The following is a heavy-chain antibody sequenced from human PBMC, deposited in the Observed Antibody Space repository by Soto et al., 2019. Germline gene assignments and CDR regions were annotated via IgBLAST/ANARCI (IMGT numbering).Heavy chain of an antibody. V-gene: IGHV1-2*02. D-gene: IGHD2-2*01. J-gene: IGHJ6*02. CDR2: INPISGDT. Sequence: QVQLVQSGAELKKPGASVKVSCKASGYIFTGHYIHWVRQAPGQGLECMGWINPISGDTNYAQKFQGRVTMTRDTSISTAYMDLSSLISADTAVYYCARVRRSPYAMDVWGQGTTVTVSS. CDR3: ARVRRSPYAMDV. CDR1: GYIFTGHY.